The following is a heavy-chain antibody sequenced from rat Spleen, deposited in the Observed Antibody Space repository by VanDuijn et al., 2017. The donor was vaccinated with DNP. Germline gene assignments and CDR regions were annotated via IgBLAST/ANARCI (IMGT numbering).Heavy chain of an antibody. J-gene: IGHJ2*01. Sequence: EVQLQGSGPGLVKPSQSLSLTCSVTGYSITSDYWGWIRKFPGNKMEYIGHISYSGSTNYNPSLKSRFSITRDTSKNQFFLQLNSVTTEDTATYYCARWSRYFDYWGQGVMVTVSS. V-gene: IGHV3-1*01. CDR1: GYSITSDY. CDR2: ISYSGST. CDR3: ARWSRYFDY.